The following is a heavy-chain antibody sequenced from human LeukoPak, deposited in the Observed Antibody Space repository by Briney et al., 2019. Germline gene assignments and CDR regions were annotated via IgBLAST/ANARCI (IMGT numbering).Heavy chain of an antibody. D-gene: IGHD1-26*01. CDR1: GFTLSSYS. J-gene: IGHJ6*02. V-gene: IGHV3-74*01. CDR3: ASSIVGATPYYYYYGMDV. Sequence: HPGGSLRLSCAASGFTLSSYSMNWVRQAPGKGLVWVSRINSDGSSTSYADSVKGRFTISRDNAKNTLYLQMNSLRAEDTAVYYCASSIVGATPYYYYYGMDVWGQGTTVTVSS. CDR2: INSDGSST.